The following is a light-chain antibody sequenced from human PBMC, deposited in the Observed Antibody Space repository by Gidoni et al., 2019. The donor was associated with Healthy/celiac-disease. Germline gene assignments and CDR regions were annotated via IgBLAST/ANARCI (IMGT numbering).Light chain of an antibody. V-gene: IGLV3-9*01. J-gene: IGLJ3*02. CDR2: RDS. CDR3: QVWDSSTWV. Sequence: SYELTQPLSVSVALGQTARITGGGNNIGSKNVHWYQQKPGQAPVLVIYRDSNRPSGIPERFSGSNSGNTATLTISRAQAGDEADYYCQVWDSSTWVFGGGTKLTVL. CDR1: NIGSKN.